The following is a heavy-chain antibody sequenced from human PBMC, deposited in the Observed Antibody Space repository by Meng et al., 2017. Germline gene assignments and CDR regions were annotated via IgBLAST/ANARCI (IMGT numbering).Heavy chain of an antibody. Sequence: PGAERERRAYASRAYGKGSGGSFSGNDTSWARQAPGKGRDWQGGIIPIFGTANYSNKVRGRVTITTDESTRTAYMELSSLRSEDTDVYYCARNRGVDVWGSYSEFDPWGQGTLVTVSS. D-gene: IGHD3-16*01. CDR1: GGSFSGND. J-gene: IGHJ5*02. V-gene: IGHV1-69*05. CDR3: ARNRGVDVWGSYSEFDP. CDR2: IIPIFGTA.